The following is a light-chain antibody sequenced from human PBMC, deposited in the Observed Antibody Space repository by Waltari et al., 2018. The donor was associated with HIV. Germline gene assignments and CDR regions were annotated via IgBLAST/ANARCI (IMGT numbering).Light chain of an antibody. CDR3: QQTYSVSIT. V-gene: IGKV1-39*01. CDR1: QNIKTL. CDR2: GVY. J-gene: IGKJ5*01. Sequence: QLTQSPSSLSASLGDKVTITCRASQNIKTLLNWYQMRPGKAPRLLIYGVYGLPAGVPSRFTGGGSGSDFTLTINNLQPEDFASYFCQQTYSVSITFGPGTRVEI.